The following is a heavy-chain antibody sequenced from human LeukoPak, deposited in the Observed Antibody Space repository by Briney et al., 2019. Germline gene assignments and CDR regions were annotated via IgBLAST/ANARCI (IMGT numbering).Heavy chain of an antibody. CDR2: IRSKTNTYAT. V-gene: IGHV3-73*01. CDR1: GFTFSGSA. Sequence: PGGSLRLSCAASGFTFSGSAMHWVRQASGKGLEWVGRIRSKTNTYATAYAASVKGRFTISRDDSKNTAYLQMNSLKTEDTAVYYCTRTGGDAFDIWGQGTMVTVSS. CDR3: TRTGGDAFDI. J-gene: IGHJ3*02. D-gene: IGHD3-16*01.